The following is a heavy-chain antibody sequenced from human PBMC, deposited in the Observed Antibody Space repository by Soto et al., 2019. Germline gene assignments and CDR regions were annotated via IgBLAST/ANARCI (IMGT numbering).Heavy chain of an antibody. CDR1: GGTFSSYA. V-gene: IGHV1-69*12. CDR3: AREQGTMTTTPAHYGMDV. D-gene: IGHD4-17*01. J-gene: IGHJ6*02. Sequence: QVQLVQSGAEVKKPGSSVKVSCKASGGTFSSYAISWVRQAPGQGLEWMGGIIPIFGTANYAQKFQGRVTITADESTSTAYMELSSLRSEDTAVYYCAREQGTMTTTPAHYGMDVWGQGTTVTVSS. CDR2: IIPIFGTA.